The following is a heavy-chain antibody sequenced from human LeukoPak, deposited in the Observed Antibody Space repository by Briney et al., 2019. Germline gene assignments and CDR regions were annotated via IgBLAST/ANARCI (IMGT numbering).Heavy chain of an antibody. CDR2: MNPNSGNT. CDR3: ALQLWYPGGGSFDP. J-gene: IGHJ5*02. CDR1: GYTFTSYD. V-gene: IGHV1-8*01. D-gene: IGHD5-18*01. Sequence: ASVKVSCTASGYTFTSYDINWVRQATGQGLEWMGWMNPNSGNTGYAQKFQGRVAMTRNTSISTAYMELSSLRSEDTAVYYCALQLWYPGGGSFDPWGQGTLVTVSS.